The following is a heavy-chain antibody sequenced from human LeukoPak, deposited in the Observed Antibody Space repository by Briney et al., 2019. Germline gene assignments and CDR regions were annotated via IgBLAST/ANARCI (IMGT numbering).Heavy chain of an antibody. V-gene: IGHV3-7*01. J-gene: IGHJ4*02. CDR3: ARGGFGYVYFDY. Sequence: GGSLRLSCAASGFTFSAYWMSWVRQAPGKGLKWVAHIKGDGSEKYSVDSVKGRFTISRDNAKSSLYLQMNSLRAEDTALYYCARGGFGYVYFDYWGQGSLVTVSS. CDR2: IKGDGSEK. D-gene: IGHD2-8*01. CDR1: GFTFSAYW.